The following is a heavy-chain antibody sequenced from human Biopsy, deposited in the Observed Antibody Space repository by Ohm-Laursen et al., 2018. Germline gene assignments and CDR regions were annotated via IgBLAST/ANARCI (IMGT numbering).Heavy chain of an antibody. J-gene: IGHJ4*02. V-gene: IGHV3-23*01. CDR1: GFTFASHA. Sequence: SLRLSCTASGFTFASHAMRWVRRAPGKGLEWVSLISGSGDTAYYPDSVKGRFSISRDTSKNTLYLQMNSLRAEDTAVYYCAKDVFGGFSGSTDYYAYYFDSWGQGTLVTVSS. CDR2: ISGSGDTA. CDR3: AKDVFGGFSGSTDYYAYYFDS. D-gene: IGHD3-10*02.